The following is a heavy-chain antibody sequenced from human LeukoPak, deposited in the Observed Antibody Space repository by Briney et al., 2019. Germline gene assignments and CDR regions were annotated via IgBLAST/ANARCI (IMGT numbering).Heavy chain of an antibody. Sequence: SVTVSLTCTVYGGSISSYYWIWLRQPPGKGLVWFGYIYYSGSNNYDPALKSRVTISVDASKIQFSLKLSSVTAADTAVYYCARHGWSWGDYWGQGTLVTVCS. CDR2: IYYSGSN. CDR3: ARHGWSWGDY. D-gene: IGHD1-26*01. J-gene: IGHJ4*02. CDR1: GGSISSYY. V-gene: IGHV4-59*08.